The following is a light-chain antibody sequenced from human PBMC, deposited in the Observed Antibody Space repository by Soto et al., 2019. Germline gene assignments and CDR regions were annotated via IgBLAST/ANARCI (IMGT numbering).Light chain of an antibody. CDR3: ASYAGWASFVV. J-gene: IGLJ2*01. CDR1: SSDVGAYNY. Sequence: QSVLTQPPSASGSLGQSVTISCTGTSSDVGAYNYVSWYQQHPGKAPKLVIYEVNKRPSGVPDRFSGSKSANTASLTVSGLQAEDEAYYHCASYAGWASFVVFGGGTKVTVL. V-gene: IGLV2-8*01. CDR2: EVN.